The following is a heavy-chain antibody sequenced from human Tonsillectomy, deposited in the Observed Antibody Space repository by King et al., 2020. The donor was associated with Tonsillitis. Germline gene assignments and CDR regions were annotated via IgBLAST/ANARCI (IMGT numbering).Heavy chain of an antibody. J-gene: IGHJ4*02. V-gene: IGHV4-38-2*01. CDR1: GYSISSGFY. D-gene: IGHD1-14*01. CDR3: AGGAGPELFDY. Sequence: VQLQESGPGLVKPSETLSLTCAVSGYSISSGFYWGWIRQPPGKGLEGIGNIHHTGRTYYNASLKSRVTVSLHPSKNQFSLTLSSLTAADTAVYYCAGGAGPELFDYWGQGILVTVSS. CDR2: IHHTGRT.